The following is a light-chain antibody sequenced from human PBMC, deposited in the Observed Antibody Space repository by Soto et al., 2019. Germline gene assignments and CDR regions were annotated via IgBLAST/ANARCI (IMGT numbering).Light chain of an antibody. CDR2: GAS. CDR1: QSVSSSY. V-gene: IGKV3-20*01. CDR3: QQYGSSPPRVT. J-gene: IGKJ5*01. Sequence: EIVLTQSPGTLSLSPGERATLSCRASQSVSSSYLAWYQQKPGQAPRLLIYGASSRATGIPDSFSGSGSGTDFTLTISRLEPEDFAVYYCQQYGSSPPRVTFGQGTRLEIK.